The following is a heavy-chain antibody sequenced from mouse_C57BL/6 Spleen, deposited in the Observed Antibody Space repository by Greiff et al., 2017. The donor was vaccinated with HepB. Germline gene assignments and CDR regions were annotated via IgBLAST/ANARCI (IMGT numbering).Heavy chain of an antibody. CDR3: ARRSTVVTPYYFDY. CDR1: GYTFTSYW. D-gene: IGHD1-1*01. V-gene: IGHV1-52*01. CDR2: IDPSDSET. Sequence: VQLQQSGAELVRPGSSVKLSCKASGYTFTSYWMHWVKQRPIQGLEWIGNIDPSDSETHYNQKFKDKATLTVDKSSSTAYMQLSSLTSEDSAVYYCARRSTVVTPYYFDYWGQGTTLTVSS. J-gene: IGHJ2*01.